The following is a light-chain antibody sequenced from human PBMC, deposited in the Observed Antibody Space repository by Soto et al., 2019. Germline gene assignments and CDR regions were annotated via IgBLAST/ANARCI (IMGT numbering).Light chain of an antibody. V-gene: IGKV3-20*01. Sequence: EIALTQSPGTLSLSPGERATLSCRASQSISSTYLAWYRQKPGQAPRLLIYAASSRATGIPDRFSGSGSGTDFTLTISRLEPEDFAAYYCQQYYASSWTFGQGTKV. CDR3: QQYYASSWT. CDR2: AAS. J-gene: IGKJ1*01. CDR1: QSISSTY.